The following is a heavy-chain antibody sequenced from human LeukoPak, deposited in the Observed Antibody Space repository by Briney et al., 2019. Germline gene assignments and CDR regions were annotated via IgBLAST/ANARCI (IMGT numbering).Heavy chain of an antibody. CDR2: IKGDGSAT. D-gene: IGHD3-10*01. CDR1: GFTFSSYW. J-gene: IGHJ4*02. CDR3: AFSRYYSGSASFYSN. V-gene: IGHV3-74*01. Sequence: GGSLRLSCAASGFTFSSYWMYWVRQAPGKGLVWVSRIKGDGSATEYADSVKGRFTISRDNAKNTMYLQMNSLRAEDTAVYYCAFSRYYSGSASFYSNWGQGTLVTVFS.